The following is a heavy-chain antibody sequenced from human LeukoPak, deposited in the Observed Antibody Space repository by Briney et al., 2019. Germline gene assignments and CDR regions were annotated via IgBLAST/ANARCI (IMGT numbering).Heavy chain of an antibody. CDR3: ARGRAIGRWNDASLGY. J-gene: IGHJ4*02. CDR1: GYTFTSYE. D-gene: IGHD1-1*01. V-gene: IGHV1-8*01. CDR2: MNPNSGNT. Sequence: ASVAVSCKASGYTFTSYESYWVGQATGQGREWMGWMNPNSGNTGYAQKFQGRVTMTRNTSISTAYMELSSLRSEDTAVYYCARGRAIGRWNDASLGYWGQGTLVTVSS.